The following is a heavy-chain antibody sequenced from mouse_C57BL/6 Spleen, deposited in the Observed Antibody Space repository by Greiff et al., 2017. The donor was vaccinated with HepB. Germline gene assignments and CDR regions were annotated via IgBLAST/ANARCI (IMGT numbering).Heavy chain of an antibody. CDR1: GYTFTSYW. V-gene: IGHV1-74*01. Sequence: QVQLQQPGAELVKRGASVKVSCKASGYTFTSYWMHWVKQRPGQGLEWIGRIHPSDSDTNYNQKFKGKATLTEDKSSSTAYMQLSSLTSEDSAVYYCAISDSSGSTFAYWGQGTLVTVSA. D-gene: IGHD3-2*02. CDR3: AISDSSGSTFAY. J-gene: IGHJ3*01. CDR2: IHPSDSDT.